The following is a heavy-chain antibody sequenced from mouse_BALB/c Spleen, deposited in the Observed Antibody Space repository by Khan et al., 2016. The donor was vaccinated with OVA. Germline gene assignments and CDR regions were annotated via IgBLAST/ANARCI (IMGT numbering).Heavy chain of an antibody. CDR2: ISSDGDYT. V-gene: IGHV5-9-3*01. CDR1: GFTFSTYA. CDR3: AKSPYGTFAY. J-gene: IGHJ3*01. D-gene: IGHD2-1*01. Sequence: VQLVESGGGLVKPGGSLKLSCAASGFTFSTYAMSWVRQTPEKRLEWVATISSDGDYTYYPDNVTGRFTISRDNAKNTLYLQMSSLRSEDTAMYYCAKSPYGTFAYWGQGTLVTVSA.